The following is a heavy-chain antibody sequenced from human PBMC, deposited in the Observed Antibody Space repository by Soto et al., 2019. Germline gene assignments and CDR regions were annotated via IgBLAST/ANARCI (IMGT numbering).Heavy chain of an antibody. CDR2: INAGNGNT. V-gene: IGHV1-3*01. CDR3: ARDVKLGEKGGWFDP. J-gene: IGHJ5*02. Sequence: ASVKVSCKASGYTFTSYAIHWVRQAPGQRLEWMGWINAGNGNTRYSQKFQDRVTITRDTSASTAYMELSSLRSEDTAVYYCARDVKLGEKGGWFDPWGQGTLVTVSS. CDR1: GYTFTSYA. D-gene: IGHD3-16*01.